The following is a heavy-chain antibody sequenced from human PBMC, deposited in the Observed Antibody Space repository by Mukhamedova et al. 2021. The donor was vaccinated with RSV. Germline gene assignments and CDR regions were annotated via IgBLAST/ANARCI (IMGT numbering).Heavy chain of an antibody. V-gene: IGHV4-30-2*01. CDR2: IYHSGST. Sequence: GKGLEWIGYIYHSGSTYYNPSLKSRVTISVDRSKNQFSLKLSSVTAADTAVYYCARVLTGDLSECFDPSGQGTLVTVSS. J-gene: IGHJ5*02. CDR3: ARVLTGDLSECFDP. D-gene: IGHD7-27*01.